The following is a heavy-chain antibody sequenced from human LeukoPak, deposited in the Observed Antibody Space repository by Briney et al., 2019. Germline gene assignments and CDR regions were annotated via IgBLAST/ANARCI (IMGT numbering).Heavy chain of an antibody. Sequence: PSETLSLTCTVSGGSISSSSYYWGWIRQPPGKGLEWIGSIYYSGSTYYNPSLKSRVTISVDTSKNQFSLKLSSVTAADTAVYYCARSITMVRGVIITQGLDDYWGQGTLVTVSS. V-gene: IGHV4-39*01. CDR1: GGSISSSSYY. CDR3: ARSITMVRGVIITQGLDDY. CDR2: IYYSGST. J-gene: IGHJ4*02. D-gene: IGHD3-10*01.